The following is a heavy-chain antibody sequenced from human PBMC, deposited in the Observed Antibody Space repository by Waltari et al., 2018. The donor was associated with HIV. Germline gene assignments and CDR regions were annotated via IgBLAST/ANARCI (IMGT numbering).Heavy chain of an antibody. Sequence: EVQLVESGGGLVKPGGSLRLTCAASGFTFSSYSMNGVRQAPGKGLGVVSSISSSSSYIYYADSVKGRFTISRDNAKNSLYLQMNSLRAEDTAVYYCARDPRRDPTLYYFDYWGQGTLVTVSS. CDR1: GFTFSSYS. V-gene: IGHV3-21*01. CDR3: ARDPRRDPTLYYFDY. J-gene: IGHJ4*02. CDR2: ISSSSSYI. D-gene: IGHD1-26*01.